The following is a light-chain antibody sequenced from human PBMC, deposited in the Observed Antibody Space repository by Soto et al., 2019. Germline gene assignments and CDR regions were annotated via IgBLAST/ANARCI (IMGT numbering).Light chain of an antibody. CDR2: DAS. V-gene: IGKV3-11*01. CDR1: QSVSSY. J-gene: IGKJ4*01. Sequence: EIVLTQSPATLSLSPGERATLSCRASQSVSSYLAWYQQKPGQPPRLLIYDASNRATGIPARFSGSGSGTDFTLTISSLEPEDFEVYYCQQRSNWPPTFGGGTKVEIK. CDR3: QQRSNWPPT.